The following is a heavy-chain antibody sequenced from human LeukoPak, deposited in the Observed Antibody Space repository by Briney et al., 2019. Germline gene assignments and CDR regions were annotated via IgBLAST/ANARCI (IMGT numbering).Heavy chain of an antibody. J-gene: IGHJ4*02. Sequence: GGSLRLSCAASGFTFSSYSMSWVRQAPGKGLEWVSSISSSSSYIYYADSVKGRFTISRDNAKNSLYLQMNSLRAEDTAVYYCARGIGSSSWPLALWGQGTLVTVSS. CDR3: ARGIGSSSWPLAL. CDR1: GFTFSSYS. D-gene: IGHD6-13*01. V-gene: IGHV3-21*01. CDR2: ISSSSSYI.